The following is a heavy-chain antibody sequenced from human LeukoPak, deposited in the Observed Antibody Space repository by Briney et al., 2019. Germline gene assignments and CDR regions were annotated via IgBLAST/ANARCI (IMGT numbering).Heavy chain of an antibody. CDR1: GFTLSTYW. Sequence: PGGSLRLSCAASGFTLSTYWMSWFRQAPEKGPEWVANIKQDGSEKYYVDSVKGRFSISRDNAKNSLYLQMNSLRAEDTAMYYCARGGAVGSYWGQGTLVTVSS. CDR2: IKQDGSEK. J-gene: IGHJ4*02. CDR3: ARGGAVGSY. V-gene: IGHV3-7*01. D-gene: IGHD1-26*01.